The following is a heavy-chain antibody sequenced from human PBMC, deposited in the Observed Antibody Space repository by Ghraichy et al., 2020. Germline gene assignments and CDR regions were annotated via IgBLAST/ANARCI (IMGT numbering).Heavy chain of an antibody. Sequence: SETLSLTCTVSGGSVSSGSYYWSWIRQPPGKGLEWIGYIYYSGSTNYNPSLKSRVTISVDTSKNQFSLKLSSVTAADTAVYYCARGLGYSSGSNYYYYGMDVWGQGTTVTVSS. J-gene: IGHJ6*02. CDR1: GGSVSSGSYY. V-gene: IGHV4-61*01. CDR2: IYYSGST. D-gene: IGHD6-19*01. CDR3: ARGLGYSSGSNYYYYGMDV.